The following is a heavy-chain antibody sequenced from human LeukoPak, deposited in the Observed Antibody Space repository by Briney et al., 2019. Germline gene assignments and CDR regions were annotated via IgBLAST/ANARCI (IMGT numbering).Heavy chain of an antibody. CDR2: IKEDATES. CDR3: ARDYYRSGSYPFDF. J-gene: IGHJ4*02. Sequence: NPGGSLRLSCAASGFTFSSYWMTWIRQAPGKGLGWVAHIKEDATESRSADSVKGRFTISRDNSKKSLYLQMNSLRVEDTAVYYCARDYYRSGSYPFDFWGQGTLVTVSS. CDR1: GFTFSSYW. V-gene: IGHV3-7*01. D-gene: IGHD3-10*01.